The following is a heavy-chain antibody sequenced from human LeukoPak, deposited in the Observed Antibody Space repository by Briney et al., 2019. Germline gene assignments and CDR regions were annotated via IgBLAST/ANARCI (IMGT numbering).Heavy chain of an antibody. D-gene: IGHD2-2*01. Sequence: PSETLSLTCTVSGGSISSSSYYWGWIRQPPGKGLEWIESIYYSGSTYYNPSLKSRVTISADTSKNQFSLKLSSVTAADTAVYYCARDLGYCSSTSCLQYWYFDLWGRGTLVTVSS. CDR3: ARDLGYCSSTSCLQYWYFDL. CDR1: GGSISSSSYY. V-gene: IGHV4-39*07. J-gene: IGHJ2*01. CDR2: IYYSGST.